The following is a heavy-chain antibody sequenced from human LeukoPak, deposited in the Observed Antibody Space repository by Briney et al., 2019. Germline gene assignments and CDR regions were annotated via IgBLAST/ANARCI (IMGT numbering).Heavy chain of an antibody. Sequence: GGSLRLSCAASGFTFSADWMNWVRQAPGKGLEWVANINQDESKKYYVDSVKGRFTIPRDNAKNSLYLQMDSLRAEDTAVYYCARDPNILMGAGFHSWGQGTLVTVSS. J-gene: IGHJ4*02. V-gene: IGHV3-7*01. CDR2: INQDESKK. CDR1: GFTFSADW. D-gene: IGHD3-16*01. CDR3: ARDPNILMGAGFHS.